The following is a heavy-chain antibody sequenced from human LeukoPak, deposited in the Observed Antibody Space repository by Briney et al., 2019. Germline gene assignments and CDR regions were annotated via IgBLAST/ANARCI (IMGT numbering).Heavy chain of an antibody. CDR2: IYRSGTT. D-gene: IGHD3-3*01. CDR1: SYSISSGYY. Sequence: PSETLSLTCTVSSYSISSGYYWGWIRQPPGKGLEWIGSIYRSGTTYYNPSLKSRVTISVDTSKNQFSLKLSSVTAADTAVYYCAKSYYDFWSGYYTGMGYYYYMDVWGKGTTVTVSS. V-gene: IGHV4-38-2*02. CDR3: AKSYYDFWSGYYTGMGYYYYMDV. J-gene: IGHJ6*03.